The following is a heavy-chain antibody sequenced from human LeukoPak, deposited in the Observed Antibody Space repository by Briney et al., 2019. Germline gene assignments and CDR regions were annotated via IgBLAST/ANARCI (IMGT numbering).Heavy chain of an antibody. CDR1: GFTFSSYD. V-gene: IGHV3-13*01. D-gene: IGHD6-13*01. CDR3: ARVSLSSIDSSSWFYFDY. CDR2: IGTAGGT. J-gene: IGHJ4*02. Sequence: GGSLRLSCAASGFTFSSYDMHWVRQTTGKGLEWVSAIGTAGGTYYPGSVKGRFTISRENAKNSLYLQMNSLRAGDTAVYYCARVSLSSIDSSSWFYFDYWGQGTLVTVSS.